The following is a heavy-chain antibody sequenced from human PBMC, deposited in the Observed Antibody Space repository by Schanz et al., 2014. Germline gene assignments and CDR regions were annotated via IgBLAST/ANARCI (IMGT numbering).Heavy chain of an antibody. Sequence: QVQLVESGGGVVQPGRSLRLSCAASGFTFRSYGMHWVRQAPGKGLEWVALISYDGSSKNHADSVQGRFTISRDNSKNALYLQMDSLRAEDTAVYYCARQPGRITVSGVVSNWFDPWGQGTLVTGSS. V-gene: IGHV3-33*01. CDR2: ISYDGSSK. J-gene: IGHJ5*02. D-gene: IGHD3-3*01. CDR3: ARQPGRITVSGVVSNWFDP. CDR1: GFTFRSYG.